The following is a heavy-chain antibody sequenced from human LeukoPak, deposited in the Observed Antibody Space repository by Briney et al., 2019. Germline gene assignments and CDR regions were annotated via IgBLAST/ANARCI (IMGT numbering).Heavy chain of an antibody. Sequence: PGGSLRLFCAASGFTVSSSYMSWVRQAPGKGPEWVSVIYSGDSTYYADSVRGRFTISRDNSKNTLYLQMNSLRAEDTAVYYCARRPGGYDFGWFDPWGQGTLVTVSS. CDR1: GFTVSSSY. CDR2: IYSGDST. CDR3: ARRPGGYDFGWFDP. D-gene: IGHD5-12*01. J-gene: IGHJ5*02. V-gene: IGHV3-53*01.